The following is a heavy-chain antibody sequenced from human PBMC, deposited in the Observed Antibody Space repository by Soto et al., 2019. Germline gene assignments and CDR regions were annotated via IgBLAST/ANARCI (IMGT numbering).Heavy chain of an antibody. V-gene: IGHV4-30-4*01. CDR1: GDSISTVDYF. Sequence: SETLSLTCSVSGDSISTVDYFWAWIRQPPGQALEYIGYIYKSTTTYYNPSFESRVAISLDTSKSQFSLTVTSVTAACTAVYFCARGRYCLTGRCFPNWFESWGQGTLVTVSS. CDR2: IYKSTTT. J-gene: IGHJ5*01. CDR3: ARGRYCLTGRCFPNWFES. D-gene: IGHD2-15*01.